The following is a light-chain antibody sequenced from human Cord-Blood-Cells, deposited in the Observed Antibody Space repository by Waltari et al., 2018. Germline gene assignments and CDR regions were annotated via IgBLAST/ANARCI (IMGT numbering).Light chain of an antibody. CDR3: SSYTSSSTYV. Sequence: QSDLTQPASVSGSAGQSFNIPCTGTSSGAGGSNYVPWYQQHPGKAPKLMIYDVSNRPSGVSNRFSASKSGNTASLTISGLQAEDEADDYCSSYTSSSTYVFGTGTKVTVL. J-gene: IGLJ1*01. CDR2: DVS. CDR1: SSGAGGSNY. V-gene: IGLV2-14*01.